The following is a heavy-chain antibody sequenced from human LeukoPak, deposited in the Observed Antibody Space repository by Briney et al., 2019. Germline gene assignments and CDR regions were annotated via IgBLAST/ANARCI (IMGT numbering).Heavy chain of an antibody. CDR2: INQDGSEK. CDR3: ARDWKHAFDM. CDR1: GVILSSYW. V-gene: IGHV3-7*01. D-gene: IGHD1-1*01. J-gene: IGHJ3*02. Sequence: GGSLRLSCAASGVILSSYWMRWVRQAPGKWLEWLASINQDGSEKYYVDSVKGRFTISRDNAKNSLYLQMNSLRAEDTAVYYCARDWKHAFDMWGQGTMVTVSS.